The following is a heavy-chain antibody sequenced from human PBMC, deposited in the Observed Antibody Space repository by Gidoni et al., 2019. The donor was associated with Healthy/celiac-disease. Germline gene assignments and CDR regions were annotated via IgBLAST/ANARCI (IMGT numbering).Heavy chain of an antibody. J-gene: IGHJ5*02. Sequence: SSVKVSCKASGGTFSSYAISWVRQAPGQGLEWMGGIIPIFGTANYAQKFQGRVTITADESTSTAYMELSSLRSEDTAVYYCARENSSGYSSSWYGWFDPWGQGTLVTVSS. D-gene: IGHD6-13*01. CDR3: ARENSSGYSSSWYGWFDP. CDR1: GGTFSSYA. CDR2: IIPIFGTA. V-gene: IGHV1-69*01.